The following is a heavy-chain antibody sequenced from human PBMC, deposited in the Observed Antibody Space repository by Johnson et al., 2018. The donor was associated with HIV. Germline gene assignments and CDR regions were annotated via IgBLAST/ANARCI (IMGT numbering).Heavy chain of an antibody. J-gene: IGHJ3*02. CDR1: GFTVSSNY. Sequence: VQLVESGGGLVKPGGSLRLSCAASGFTVSSNYMSWVRQAPGKGLEWVSVIYSGGSTYYADSVKGRFTISRDNSKNTLYLQMNSLRAEDTAVYYCARGVTMIVVGAFDSWGQGTMVTVSS. CDR3: ARGVTMIVVGAFDS. D-gene: IGHD3-22*01. V-gene: IGHV3-66*01. CDR2: IYSGGST.